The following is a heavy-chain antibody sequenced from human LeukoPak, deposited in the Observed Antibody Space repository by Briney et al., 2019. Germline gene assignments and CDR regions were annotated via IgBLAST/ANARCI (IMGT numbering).Heavy chain of an antibody. CDR3: ARDYSLYSSSWYDY. V-gene: IGHV1-18*01. D-gene: IGHD6-13*01. Sequence: ASVKVSCKASGYTFTSYGIRWVRQAPGQGLEWMGWISAYNGNTNYAQKLQGRVTMTTDTSTSTAYMELRSLRSDDTAVYYCARDYSLYSSSWYDYWGQGTLVTVSS. CDR1: GYTFTSYG. CDR2: ISAYNGNT. J-gene: IGHJ4*02.